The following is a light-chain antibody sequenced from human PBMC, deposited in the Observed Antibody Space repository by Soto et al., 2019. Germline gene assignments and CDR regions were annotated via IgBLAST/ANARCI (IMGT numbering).Light chain of an antibody. Sequence: DIQMTQSPSTLSASVGDRITITCRASQSIHGCLAWYQQKPGKAPRLLIYRVSTLASGVPSRFSGSGSGTEFTLTISSLQPDDFTTYYCQQYNTYWTFGQGTKVEIK. V-gene: IGKV1-5*03. CDR3: QQYNTYWT. CDR2: RVS. J-gene: IGKJ1*01. CDR1: QSIHGC.